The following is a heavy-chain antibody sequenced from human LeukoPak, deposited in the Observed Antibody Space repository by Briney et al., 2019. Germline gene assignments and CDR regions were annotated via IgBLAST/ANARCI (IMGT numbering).Heavy chain of an antibody. D-gene: IGHD3-10*01. Sequence: LETLSLTCTVSGGSISSSSYYWGWIRQPPGKGLEWIGSIYYSGSTYYNPSLKSRVTISVDTSKNQFSLKLSSVTAADTAVYYCARHLVQGDGMDVWGQGTTVTVSS. J-gene: IGHJ6*02. V-gene: IGHV4-39*01. CDR3: ARHLVQGDGMDV. CDR1: GGSISSSSYY. CDR2: IYYSGST.